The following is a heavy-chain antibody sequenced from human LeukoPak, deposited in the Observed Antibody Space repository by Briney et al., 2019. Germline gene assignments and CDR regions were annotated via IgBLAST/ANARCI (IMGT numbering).Heavy chain of an antibody. CDR2: IYYSGST. Sequence: SETLSLTCTVSGGSISSYYWSWIRQPPGKGLEWIGYIYYSGSTNYNPSLKSRVTISVDTSKNQFSLKLSSVTATDTAVYYCAREAAAGTDYWGQGTLVTVSS. CDR1: GGSISSYY. D-gene: IGHD6-13*01. CDR3: AREAAAGTDY. J-gene: IGHJ4*02. V-gene: IGHV4-59*01.